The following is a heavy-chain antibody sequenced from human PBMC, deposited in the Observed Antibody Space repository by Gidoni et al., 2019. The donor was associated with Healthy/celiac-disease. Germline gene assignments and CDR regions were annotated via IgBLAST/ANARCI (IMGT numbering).Heavy chain of an antibody. CDR3: AYSSEAGPFDY. Sequence: QVQLVQSGAEVKKPGSSVTVSCKASGGTFSSSTTSWVRQAPGQGLEWMGRIIPILGIANYAQKFQGRVTITADKSTSTAYMELSSLRSEDTAVYYCAYSSEAGPFDYWGQGTLVTVSS. D-gene: IGHD6-19*01. V-gene: IGHV1-69*02. CDR2: IIPILGIA. CDR1: GGTFSSST. J-gene: IGHJ4*02.